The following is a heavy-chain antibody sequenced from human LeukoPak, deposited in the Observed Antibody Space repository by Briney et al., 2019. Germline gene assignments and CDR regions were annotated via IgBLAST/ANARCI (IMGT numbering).Heavy chain of an antibody. CDR2: ISGSGGST. CDR1: GFTFSSYA. V-gene: IGHV3-23*01. J-gene: IGHJ4*02. D-gene: IGHD5-18*01. CDR3: AKGYSYGYGLNRYFDY. Sequence: PGGSLRLSCAASGFTFSSYAMSWVRQAPGKGLEWVSDISGSGGSTYYADSVKGRFTISRDNSKNTLYLQMNSLRAEDMAVYYCAKGYSYGYGLNRYFDYWGQGTLVTVSS.